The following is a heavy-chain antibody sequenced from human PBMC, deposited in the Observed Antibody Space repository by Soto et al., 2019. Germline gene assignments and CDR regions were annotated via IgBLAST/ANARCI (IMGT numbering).Heavy chain of an antibody. CDR3: AHARNRPNYYDSSGYYWGFDY. V-gene: IGHV2-5*02. Sequence: QITLKESGPTLVKPTQTLTLTCTFSGFSLSTSGVGVGWIRQPPGKALEWLALIYWDDDKRYSPSLKSRLTITKDTSKNQVVLTMTNMDPVDTATYYYAHARNRPNYYDSSGYYWGFDYWGQGTLVTVSS. CDR1: GFSLSTSGVG. J-gene: IGHJ4*02. D-gene: IGHD3-22*01. CDR2: IYWDDDK.